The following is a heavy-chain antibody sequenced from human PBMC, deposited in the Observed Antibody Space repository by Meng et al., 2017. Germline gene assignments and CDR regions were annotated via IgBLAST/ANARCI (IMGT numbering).Heavy chain of an antibody. Sequence: GESLKISCAASGFTFSSYDMHWVRQATGKGLEWVSAIGTAGDTYYPGSVKGRFTISRENAKNSLYLQMNSLRAGDTAVYYCARADRSWRRVWVGFYYYYYYGMDVWGQGTTVTVSS. CDR2: IGTAGDT. V-gene: IGHV3-13*01. D-gene: IGHD1-26*01. CDR3: ARADRSWRRVWVGFYYYYYYGMDV. J-gene: IGHJ6*02. CDR1: GFTFSSYD.